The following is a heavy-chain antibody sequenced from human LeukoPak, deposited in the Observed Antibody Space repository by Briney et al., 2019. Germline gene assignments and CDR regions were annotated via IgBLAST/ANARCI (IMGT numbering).Heavy chain of an antibody. CDR1: GFTFSSYD. D-gene: IGHD5-12*01. V-gene: IGHV3-13*01. Sequence: GGSLRLSCAASGFTFSSYDMHWVRQAKGRGLEWVSGIGTAGDTYYPGSVKGRFTISRENARNSLYLQMNSLRAGDAAVYYCARGLVATTNYFDYWGQGTLVTVSS. J-gene: IGHJ4*02. CDR2: IGTAGDT. CDR3: ARGLVATTNYFDY.